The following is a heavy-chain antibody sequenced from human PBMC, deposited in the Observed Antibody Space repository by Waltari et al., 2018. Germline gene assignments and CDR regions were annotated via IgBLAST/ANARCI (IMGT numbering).Heavy chain of an antibody. Sequence: EVQLVESGGDLVQPGGSLRLSCAASGFTLSDHYIDWVRQAPGKGLEGLGLSRNKENSYTTVYAASVKGRFTISRDDSNNLVYLQMNGLKIEDTAIYYCVRSYTASPMDVWGQGTTVTVSS. CDR3: VRSYTASPMDV. CDR2: SRNKENSYTT. D-gene: IGHD2-2*02. J-gene: IGHJ6*02. CDR1: GFTLSDHY. V-gene: IGHV3-72*01.